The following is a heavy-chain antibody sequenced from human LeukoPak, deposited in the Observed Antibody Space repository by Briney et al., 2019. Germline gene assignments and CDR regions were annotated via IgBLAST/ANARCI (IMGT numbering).Heavy chain of an antibody. CDR2: IYYSGST. Sequence: PSETLSLTCTVSGGSISSYYWSWIRQPPGKGLEWIGYIYYSGSTNYNPSLKSRVTISVDTSKNQFSLKLSSVTAADTAVYYCARHREKARDFDYWGQGTLVTVSS. J-gene: IGHJ4*02. CDR3: ARHREKARDFDY. V-gene: IGHV4-59*08. D-gene: IGHD1-26*01. CDR1: GGSISSYY.